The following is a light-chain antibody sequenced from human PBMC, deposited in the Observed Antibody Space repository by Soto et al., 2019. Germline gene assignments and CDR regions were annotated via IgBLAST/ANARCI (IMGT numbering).Light chain of an antibody. CDR3: QKFNTGPLT. CDR1: QDISVY. CDR2: SAS. V-gene: IGKV1-27*01. Sequence: DIQMTQSPSSLSASVGDRVTITCRASQDISVYLAWYQQKPGKVPKLLIYSASTLQSGVPSRFSGSGSGTEFTLTISSLQPEDVATYYCQKFNTGPLTFGQGTRLEIK. J-gene: IGKJ5*01.